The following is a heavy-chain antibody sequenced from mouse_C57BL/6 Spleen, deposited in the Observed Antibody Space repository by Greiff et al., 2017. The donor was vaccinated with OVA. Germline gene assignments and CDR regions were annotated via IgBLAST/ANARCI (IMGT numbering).Heavy chain of an antibody. Sequence: EVQLQQSGPELVKPGASVKIPCKASGYTFTDYNMDWVKQSHGKSLEWIGDINPNNGGTIYNQKFKGKATLNVDKSSRTGYMGLRSLTSEDTAFYFCARGLYCYDPFAYWGQGTLVPVSA. CDR3: ARGLYCYDPFAY. V-gene: IGHV1-18*01. D-gene: IGHD2-12*01. CDR2: INPNNGGT. CDR1: GYTFTDYN. J-gene: IGHJ3*01.